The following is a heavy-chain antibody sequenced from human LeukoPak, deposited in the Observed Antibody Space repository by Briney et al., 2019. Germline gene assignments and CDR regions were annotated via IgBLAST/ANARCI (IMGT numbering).Heavy chain of an antibody. J-gene: IGHJ4*02. CDR1: GFTFSSYW. Sequence: GVLRLSCAAPGFTFSSYWMSCVRQAPGKGLEWVANIKLDGSVKYSVDSLKGRFSISRDNAKNSLYLQMNRLRAEDTAVYYCARDPRGAGYEALFDYWGQGTLVTVSS. D-gene: IGHD5-12*01. CDR3: ARDPRGAGYEALFDY. CDR2: IKLDGSVK. V-gene: IGHV3-7*01.